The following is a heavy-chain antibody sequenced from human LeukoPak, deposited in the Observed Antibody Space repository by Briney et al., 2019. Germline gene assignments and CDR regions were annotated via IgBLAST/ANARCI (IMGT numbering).Heavy chain of an antibody. CDR3: AREGCSVGLCYYYFDY. CDR1: GFTFSSYA. Sequence: GGSLRLSCAASGFTFSSYAMHWVRQAPGKGLEYVSAISSNGGSTYYANSVKGRFTISRDNSKNTLYLQMGSLRAEDMAVYFCAREGCSVGLCYYYFDYWGQGTLVTVSS. D-gene: IGHD2-15*01. CDR2: ISSNGGST. V-gene: IGHV3-64*01. J-gene: IGHJ4*02.